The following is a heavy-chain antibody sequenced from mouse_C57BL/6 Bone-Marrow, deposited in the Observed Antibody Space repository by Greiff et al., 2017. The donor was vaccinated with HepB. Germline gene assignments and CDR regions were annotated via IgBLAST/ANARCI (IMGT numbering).Heavy chain of an antibody. Sequence: EVNVVESGGGLVQPGESLKLSCESNEYEFPSHDISWVRKTPEKRLELVAAINSDGGSTYYPDTMERRFIISRDNTKKTLYLHMSSLRSEDTALYYCARHDYDDGAWFAYWGQGTLVTVSA. CDR2: INSDGGST. J-gene: IGHJ3*01. CDR1: EYEFPSHD. D-gene: IGHD2-4*01. CDR3: ARHDYDDGAWFAY. V-gene: IGHV5-2*01.